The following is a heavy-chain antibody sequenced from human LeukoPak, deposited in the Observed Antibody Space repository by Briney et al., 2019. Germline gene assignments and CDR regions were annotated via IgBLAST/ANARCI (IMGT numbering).Heavy chain of an antibody. D-gene: IGHD3-10*01. CDR1: GGTFRTHA. CDR2: IIPIFGTP. J-gene: IGHJ6*03. V-gene: IGHV1-69*05. Sequence: SVKVSCKASGGTFRTHAISWVRQAPGQGLEWMGGIIPIFGTPTYAQRFQGRVTITTDDSTSTAYMGMGSLRSDDTAVYYCASANSGSLAFSYMDVWGKGTTVTVSS. CDR3: ASANSGSLAFSYMDV.